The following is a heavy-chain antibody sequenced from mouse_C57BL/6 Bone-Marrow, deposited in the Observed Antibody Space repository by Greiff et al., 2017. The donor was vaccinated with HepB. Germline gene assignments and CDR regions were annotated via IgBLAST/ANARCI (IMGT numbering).Heavy chain of an antibody. CDR1: GYTFTSYW. D-gene: IGHD2-4*01. Sequence: QVQLQPGAELVKPGASVKLSCKASGYTFTSYWMHWVKQRPGRGLEWIGRIDPNSGGTKYNEKFKSKATLTVDKPSSTAYMQLSSLTSEDSAVYYCARCHDYVDWYFDVWGTGTTVTVSS. J-gene: IGHJ1*03. V-gene: IGHV1-72*01. CDR3: ARCHDYVDWYFDV. CDR2: IDPNSGGT.